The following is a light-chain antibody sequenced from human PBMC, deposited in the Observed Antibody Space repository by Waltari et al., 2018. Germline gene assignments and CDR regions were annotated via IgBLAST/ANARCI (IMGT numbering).Light chain of an antibody. CDR2: GKH. CDR3: NSRDSSGNHVV. CDR1: SLRSYY. Sequence: SSELTQDPAVSVALGQTVRITCQGDSLRSYYASWYPQKPGQAPVLVIYGKHNRPSGIPDRFSGSSSGNTASLTITGAQAEDEADYYCNSRDSSGNHVVFGGGTKLTVL. V-gene: IGLV3-19*01. J-gene: IGLJ2*01.